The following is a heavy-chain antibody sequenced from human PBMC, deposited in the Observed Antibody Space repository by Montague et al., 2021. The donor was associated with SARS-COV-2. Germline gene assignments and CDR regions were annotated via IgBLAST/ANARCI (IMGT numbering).Heavy chain of an antibody. CDR1: GGSISSGGYY. V-gene: IGHV4-31*03. Sequence: TLSLTCTVSGGSISSGGYYWSWIRQHPGKGLEWIGYIYYSGSTYYNPSLKSRVTISVDTSKNQFSLKLSSVTAAGTAVYYCARVGIVVVPAAIVTLSYYYYMDVWGQGTLVTVSS. D-gene: IGHD2-2*02. CDR2: IYYSGST. J-gene: IGHJ6*02. CDR3: ARVGIVVVPAAIVTLSYYYYMDV.